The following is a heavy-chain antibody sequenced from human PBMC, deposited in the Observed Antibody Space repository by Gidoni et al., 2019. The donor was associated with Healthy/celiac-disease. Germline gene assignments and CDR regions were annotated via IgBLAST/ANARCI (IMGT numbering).Heavy chain of an antibody. CDR3: ASLHSSSSAY. J-gene: IGHJ4*02. CDR2: ISSSSSTI. Sequence: EVQLVESGGGLVQPGGSLRLSCAASGFTFSSYSMYWVRQAPGKGLEWVSYISSSSSTIYYADSVKGRFTISRDNAKNSLYLQMNSLRAEDTAVYYCASLHSSSSAYWGQGTLVTVSS. CDR1: GFTFSSYS. V-gene: IGHV3-48*01. D-gene: IGHD6-6*01.